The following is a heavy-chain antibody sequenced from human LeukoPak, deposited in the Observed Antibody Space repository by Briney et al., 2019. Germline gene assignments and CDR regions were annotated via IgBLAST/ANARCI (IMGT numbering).Heavy chain of an antibody. D-gene: IGHD2-15*01. CDR3: ARDASDSGPERLDY. J-gene: IGHJ4*02. V-gene: IGHV3-21*01. Sequence: KPGGSLRLSCAASGFTFSSYSMNWVRQAPGKGLEWVSSISSSSSYIYYADSVKGRFTISRDNAKNSLYLQMNSLRAEDTAVYYCARDASDSGPERLDYWGQGTLVTVSS. CDR1: GFTFSSYS. CDR2: ISSSSSYI.